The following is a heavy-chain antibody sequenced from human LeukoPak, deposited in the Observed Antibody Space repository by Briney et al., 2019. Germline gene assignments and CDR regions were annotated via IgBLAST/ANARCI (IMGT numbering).Heavy chain of an antibody. D-gene: IGHD3-10*01. CDR1: GGSISSSSYY. J-gene: IGHJ5*02. CDR2: IYYSGST. CDR3: ARPSITMVRGFDP. Sequence: SETLSLTCTVSGGSISSSSYYWGWIRQPPGKGLEWIGSIYYSGSTFYNPSLKSRVTISVDTSKNQFSLKLSSVTAADTAVYYCARPSITMVRGFDPWGQGTLVTVSS. V-gene: IGHV4-39*01.